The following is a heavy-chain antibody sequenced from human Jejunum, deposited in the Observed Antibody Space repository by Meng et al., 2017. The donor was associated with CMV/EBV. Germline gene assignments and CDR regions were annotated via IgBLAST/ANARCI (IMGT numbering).Heavy chain of an antibody. V-gene: IGHV3-30*02. CDR3: AKLLSSDLDF. Sequence: QVHRVGPGGGVVQPGGSLRLSCAASGFAFSTYAMHWVRQAPGKGLEWVAFIRYDGSDEYYADSVKGRFTISRDNSKNTLFLQMNSLRPEDTAVYYCAKLLSSDLDFWGQGTLVTVSS. CDR2: IRYDGSDE. D-gene: IGHD6-25*01. CDR1: GFAFSTYA. J-gene: IGHJ4*02.